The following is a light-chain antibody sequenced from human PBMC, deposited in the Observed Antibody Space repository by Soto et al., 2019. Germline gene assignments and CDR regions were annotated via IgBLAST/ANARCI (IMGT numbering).Light chain of an antibody. J-gene: IGLJ1*01. V-gene: IGLV4-60*02. CDR2: LEGSGSY. CDR1: SGHSSYI. CDR3: ETWESNTHV. Sequence: QSVLTQSSSASASLGSSVKLTCTLSSGHSSYIIAWHQQQPGKAPRYLLKLEGSGSYNKGSGVPDRFSGSSSGADRYLTISHLQFEDEADYYCETWESNTHVFGTGTKVTVL.